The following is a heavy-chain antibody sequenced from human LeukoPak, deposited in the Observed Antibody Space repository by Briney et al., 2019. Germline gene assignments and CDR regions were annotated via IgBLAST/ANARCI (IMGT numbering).Heavy chain of an antibody. J-gene: IGHJ3*02. V-gene: IGHV3-48*03. CDR3: ARDQPYSSSSERAFDI. CDR2: ISSSGSTI. D-gene: IGHD6-6*01. Sequence: PGGSLRLSCAASGFTFSSYEMNWVRQAPGKGLEWVSYISSSGSTIYYADSVKGRFTISRDNAKNSLYLQMNSLRAEDTAVYYCARDQPYSSSSERAFDIWGQGTMVTVSS. CDR1: GFTFSSYE.